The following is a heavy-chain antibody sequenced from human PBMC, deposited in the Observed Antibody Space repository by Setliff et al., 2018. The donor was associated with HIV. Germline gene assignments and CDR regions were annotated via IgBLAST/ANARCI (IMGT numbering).Heavy chain of an antibody. CDR1: GYTFTGYY. J-gene: IGHJ5*02. CDR3: ARDFGGYCSSMSCPGLFDP. V-gene: IGHV1-2*02. D-gene: IGHD2-2*01. Sequence: ASVKVSCKASGYTFTGYYMHWVRQAPGQGLEWMGWINPNNGNTKYSQKFQGRLTMTRDTSTNTVYMELSSLRSEDTAVYYCARDFGGYCSSMSCPGLFDPWGQGTLVTVSS. CDR2: INPNNGNT.